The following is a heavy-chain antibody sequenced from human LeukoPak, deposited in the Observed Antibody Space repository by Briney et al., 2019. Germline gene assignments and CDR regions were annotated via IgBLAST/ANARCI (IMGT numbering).Heavy chain of an antibody. CDR2: ISGSGGGT. V-gene: IGHV3-23*01. Sequence: QAGGSLRVSCAASGFTFSSYSMNWVRQAPGKGLEWVSAISGSGGGTYSADSARGRFTISRDNSKNTLYLQMNSLRAEDTAVYYCAKAADLLYDFWSGYSYNYFDYWGQGTLVTVSS. CDR1: GFTFSSYS. CDR3: AKAADLLYDFWSGYSYNYFDY. D-gene: IGHD3-3*01. J-gene: IGHJ4*02.